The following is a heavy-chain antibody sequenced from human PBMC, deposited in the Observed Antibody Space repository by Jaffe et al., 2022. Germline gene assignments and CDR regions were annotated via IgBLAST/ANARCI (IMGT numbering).Heavy chain of an antibody. CDR3: ARRGAYYDSSLGFDP. CDR2: INHSGST. Sequence: QVQLQQWGAGLLKPSETLSLTCAVYGGSFSGYYWSWIRQPPGKGLEWIGEINHSGSTNYNPSLKSRVTISVDTSKNQFSLKLSSVTAADTAVYYCARRGAYYDSSLGFDPWGQGTLVTVSS. D-gene: IGHD3-22*01. J-gene: IGHJ5*02. CDR1: GGSFSGYY. V-gene: IGHV4-34*01.